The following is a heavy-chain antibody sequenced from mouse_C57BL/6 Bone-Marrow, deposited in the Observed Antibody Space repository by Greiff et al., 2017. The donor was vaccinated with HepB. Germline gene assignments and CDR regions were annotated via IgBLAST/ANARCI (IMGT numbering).Heavy chain of an antibody. CDR1: GFTFSSYA. J-gene: IGHJ3*01. CDR3: ACNEGFAY. V-gene: IGHV5-4*03. D-gene: IGHD2-1*01. Sequence: EVKLVESGGGLVKPGGSLKLSCAASGFTFSSYAMSWVRQTPEKRLEWVATISDGGSYTYYPDNVKGRFTISRDNAKNNLYLQMSHLKSEDTAMYYCACNEGFAYWGQGTLVTVSA. CDR2: ISDGGSYT.